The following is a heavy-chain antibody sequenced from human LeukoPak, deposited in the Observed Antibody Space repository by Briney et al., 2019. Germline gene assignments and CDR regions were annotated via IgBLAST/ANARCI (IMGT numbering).Heavy chain of an antibody. J-gene: IGHJ6*02. CDR2: ISGSGGST. CDR3: ANSAVVVVAATDYYYGMDV. Sequence: GGSLRLSCAASGFTFSSSAMSWVRQAPGKGLEWVSAISGSGGSTYYADSVKGRFTISRDNSKNTLYLQMNSLRAEDTAVYYCANSAVVVVAATDYYYGMDVWGQGTTVTVSS. D-gene: IGHD2-15*01. CDR1: GFTFSSSA. V-gene: IGHV3-23*01.